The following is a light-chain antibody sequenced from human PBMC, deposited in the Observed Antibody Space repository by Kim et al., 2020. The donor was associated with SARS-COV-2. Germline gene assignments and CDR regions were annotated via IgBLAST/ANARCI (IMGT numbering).Light chain of an antibody. CDR1: QSIGGW. CDR3: QHHSTYPIT. V-gene: IGKV1-5*01. J-gene: IGKJ5*01. CDR2: YAS. Sequence: ASVVDRVTITCRASQSIGGWLAWYQQKPGKAPKLLIYYASGVESGVPSRFSGSGSGTEFTLTISSLQPDDSATYYCQHHSTYPITFGQGTRLEIK.